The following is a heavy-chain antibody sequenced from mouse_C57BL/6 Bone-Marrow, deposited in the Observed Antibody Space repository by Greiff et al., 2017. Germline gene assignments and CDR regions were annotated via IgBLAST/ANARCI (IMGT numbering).Heavy chain of an antibody. CDR2: IYPGSGST. CDR3: ARDYYGSRDAMDY. CDR1: GYTFTSYW. J-gene: IGHJ4*01. D-gene: IGHD1-1*01. Sequence: QVQLQQSGAELAKPGASVKMSCKASGYTFTSYWITWVKQRPGQGLEWIGDIYPGSGSTNYNEKFKSKATLTVDTSSSTAYMQLSSLTSEDSAVYYCARDYYGSRDAMDYWGQGTSVTITS. V-gene: IGHV1-55*01.